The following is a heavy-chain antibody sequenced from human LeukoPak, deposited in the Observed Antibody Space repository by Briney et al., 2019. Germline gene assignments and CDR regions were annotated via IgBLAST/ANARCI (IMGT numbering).Heavy chain of an antibody. CDR1: GGSISSYY. D-gene: IGHD3-22*01. CDR2: IYYSGNT. V-gene: IGHV4-59*12. Sequence: SETLSLTCTVSGGSISSYYWSWIRQPPGKGLEWIGYIYYSGNTNYNPSLKSRVTISVDTSKNQLSLKLSSVTAADTAVYYCARRGYYYDSSGYYDFDAFDIWGQGTMVTVSS. J-gene: IGHJ3*02. CDR3: ARRGYYYDSSGYYDFDAFDI.